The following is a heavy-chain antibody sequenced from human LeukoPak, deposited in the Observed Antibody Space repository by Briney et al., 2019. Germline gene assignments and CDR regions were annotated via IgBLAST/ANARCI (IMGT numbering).Heavy chain of an antibody. Sequence: PGGSLSLSCAASGFTFSSYAMSWVRQAPGKGLEWVSAISGSGGSTYYADSVKGRFTISRDNSKNTLYLQMNSLRAEDTAVYYCAYSAGAYYYDSSEDYWGQGTLVTVSS. J-gene: IGHJ4*02. D-gene: IGHD3-22*01. CDR1: GFTFSSYA. CDR2: ISGSGGST. V-gene: IGHV3-23*01. CDR3: AYSAGAYYYDSSEDY.